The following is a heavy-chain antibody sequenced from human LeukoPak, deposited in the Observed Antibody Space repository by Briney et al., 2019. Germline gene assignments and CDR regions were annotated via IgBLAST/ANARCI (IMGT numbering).Heavy chain of an antibody. CDR3: ARGMTVTTSFDY. D-gene: IGHD4-17*01. J-gene: IGHJ4*02. V-gene: IGHV1-69*05. Sequence: SVKVSCKASGGTFSSYAISWVRQAPGQGLEWMGGIIPIFGTANYAQRFQGRVTITTDESTSTAYMELSSLRSEDTAVYYCARGMTVTTSFDYWGQGTLVTVSS. CDR2: IIPIFGTA. CDR1: GGTFSSYA.